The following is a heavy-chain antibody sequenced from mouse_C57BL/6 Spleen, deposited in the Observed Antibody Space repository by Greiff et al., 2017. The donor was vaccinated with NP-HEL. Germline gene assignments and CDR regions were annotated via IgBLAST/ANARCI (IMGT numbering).Heavy chain of an antibody. CDR3: ARFSLITTGDFDY. CDR1: GYTFTSYW. Sequence: VQLQQSGAELVMPGASVKLSCKASGYTFTSYWMHWVKQRPGQGLEWIGEIDPSDSYTNYNQKFKGKSTLTVDKSSSTAYMQLSSLTSEDSAVYYCARFSLITTGDFDYWGQGTTLTVSS. V-gene: IGHV1-69*01. J-gene: IGHJ2*01. CDR2: IDPSDSYT. D-gene: IGHD1-1*01.